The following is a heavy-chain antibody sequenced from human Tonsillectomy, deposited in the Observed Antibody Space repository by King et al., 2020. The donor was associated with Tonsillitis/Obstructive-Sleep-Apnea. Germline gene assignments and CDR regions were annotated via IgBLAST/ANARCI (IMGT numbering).Heavy chain of an antibody. CDR3: AKGGVVPAAIRPAYFQH. J-gene: IGHJ1*01. CDR2: ISGSGGST. V-gene: IGHV3-23*04. CDR1: GFTFSSYA. Sequence: VQLVESGGGVVQPGGSRRLSCAASGFTFSSYAMSWVRQAPGKGLEWVSAISGSGGSTYYADSVKGRFTISRDNSRNTLYLQMDSLRADDTAVYYCAKGGVVPAAIRPAYFQHWGQGTLVTVSS. D-gene: IGHD2-2*02.